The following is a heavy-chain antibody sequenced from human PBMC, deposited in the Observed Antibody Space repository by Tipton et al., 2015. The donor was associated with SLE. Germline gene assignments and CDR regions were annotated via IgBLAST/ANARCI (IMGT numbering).Heavy chain of an antibody. D-gene: IGHD3-10*01. CDR1: GSTFSSDW. V-gene: IGHV3-74*01. CDR3: VSRWGVEY. J-gene: IGHJ4*02. CDR2: INGAGSIT. Sequence: SLRLSCAASGSTFSSDWMHWVRQAPGKGLVWVSRINGAGSITSYADSVQGRFTITRDNAKNTLYLEMSSLRDEDTAVYYCVSRWGVEYWGQGTLVTVSS.